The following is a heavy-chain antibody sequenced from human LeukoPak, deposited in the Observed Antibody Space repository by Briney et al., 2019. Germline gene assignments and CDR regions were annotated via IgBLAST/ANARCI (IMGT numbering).Heavy chain of an antibody. V-gene: IGHV3-23*01. CDR2: ISGSGGTT. CDR3: ARDRPRYCSGGSCYSPVDY. D-gene: IGHD2-15*01. CDR1: GFTFSSYG. Sequence: GGSLRLSCAASGFTFSSYGMNWVRQAPGKGLEWVSGISGSGGTTYYADSVKGRFTISRDNSKNTLYLQINNLRAEDTAVYYCARDRPRYCSGGSCYSPVDYWGQGTLVTVSS. J-gene: IGHJ4*02.